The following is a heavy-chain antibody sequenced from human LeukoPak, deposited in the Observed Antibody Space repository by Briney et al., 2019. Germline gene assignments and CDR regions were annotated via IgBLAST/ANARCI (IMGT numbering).Heavy chain of an antibody. V-gene: IGHV4-59*01. CDR3: ARELYVSGTFDY. J-gene: IGHJ4*02. CDR1: GGSISSYY. D-gene: IGHD3-10*01. CDR2: IYYSGST. Sequence: SETLSLTCTVSGGSISSYYWSWTRQPPGKGLEWIGYIYYSGSTNYNPSLKSRVTISVDTSKNQFSLKLSSVTAADTAEYYCARELYVSGTFDYWGQGTLVTVSA.